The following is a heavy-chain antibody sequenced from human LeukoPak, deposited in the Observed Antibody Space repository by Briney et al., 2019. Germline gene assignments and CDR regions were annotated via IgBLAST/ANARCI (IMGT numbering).Heavy chain of an antibody. CDR3: AREGYCSGGSCYSLGWFDP. CDR2: IYYSGST. Sequence: SQTLSLTCTVSGGSISSGEYYWSWIRQPPGKGLEWIGYIYYSGSTYYNPSLKSRVTISVDTSKNQFSLKLSSVTAADTAVYYCAREGYCSGGSCYSLGWFDPWGQGTLVTVSS. V-gene: IGHV4-30-4*01. CDR1: GGSISSGEYY. J-gene: IGHJ5*02. D-gene: IGHD2-15*01.